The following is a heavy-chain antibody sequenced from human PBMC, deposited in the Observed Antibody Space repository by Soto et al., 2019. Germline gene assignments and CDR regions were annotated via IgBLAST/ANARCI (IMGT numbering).Heavy chain of an antibody. Sequence: QVQLVQSGTEVKKPGSSVKVSCKASGGTFRNYPINWVRQAPGQGLEWMGSIFPLTDIPDYAQNFQARLTISAEKSTSTAYMEWSSMTSDDTAMYFGARGPLVVLNYFESWGQGTLVTVSS. CDR1: GGTFRNYP. J-gene: IGHJ4*02. V-gene: IGHV1-69*02. CDR2: IFPLTDIP. CDR3: ARGPLVVLNYFES.